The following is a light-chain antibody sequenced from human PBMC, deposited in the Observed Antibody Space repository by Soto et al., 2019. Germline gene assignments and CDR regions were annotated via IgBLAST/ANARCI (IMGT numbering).Light chain of an antibody. CDR3: QQYINRWT. J-gene: IGKJ1*01. Sequence: DIQMTQSPSTLSASVGDRDTNTFRASQSISIWLAWYQQKPGKAPNLLIYKASSLESGVPSRFSGSGSGTEFTLTISSLQTDDFATYYCQQYINRWTFGQGTKVDIK. V-gene: IGKV1-5*03. CDR2: KAS. CDR1: QSISIW.